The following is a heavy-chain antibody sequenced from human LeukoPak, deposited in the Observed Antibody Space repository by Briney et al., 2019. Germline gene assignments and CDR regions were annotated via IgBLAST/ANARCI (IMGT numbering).Heavy chain of an antibody. CDR2: IYTSGST. D-gene: IGHD2-15*01. CDR1: GGSISSGSYY. J-gene: IGHJ5*02. CDR3: ARDVVVVVAANRKLGWFDP. V-gene: IGHV4-61*02. Sequence: SETLSLTCTVSGGSISSGSYYWSWIRQPAGKGLEWIGRIYTSGSTNYNPSLKSRITISVDTSKNQFPLKLSSVTAADTAVYYCARDVVVVVAANRKLGWFDPWGQGTLVTVSS.